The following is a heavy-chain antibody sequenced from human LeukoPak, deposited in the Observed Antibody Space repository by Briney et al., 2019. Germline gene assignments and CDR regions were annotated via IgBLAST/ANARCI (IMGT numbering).Heavy chain of an antibody. CDR1: GGTFSTFA. Sequence: SVKVSCKASGGTFSTFALNWVRQPPGQGLEWMGRLIHILRQSDSAHKFQGSDTITADTSPSAAYMELRSLRSEDTAVYYCAKVRGSDAFDIWGQGTMVTVSS. CDR2: LIHILRQS. V-gene: IGHV1-69*04. J-gene: IGHJ3*02. CDR3: AKVRGSDAFDI.